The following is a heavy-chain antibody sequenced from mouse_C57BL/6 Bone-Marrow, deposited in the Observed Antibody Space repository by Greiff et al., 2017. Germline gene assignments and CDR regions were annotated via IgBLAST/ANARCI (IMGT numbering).Heavy chain of an antibody. V-gene: IGHV7-3*01. Sequence: EVMLVESGGGLVQPGGSLSLSCAASGFTFTDYYMSWVRQPPGKALEWLGFIRNKANGYTTEYSASVKGRFTISRDNSQSILYLQMNALRAEDSATYYCARSLYYYGSSPWFAYWGQGTLVTVSA. J-gene: IGHJ3*01. CDR2: IRNKANGYTT. CDR3: ARSLYYYGSSPWFAY. CDR1: GFTFTDYY. D-gene: IGHD1-1*01.